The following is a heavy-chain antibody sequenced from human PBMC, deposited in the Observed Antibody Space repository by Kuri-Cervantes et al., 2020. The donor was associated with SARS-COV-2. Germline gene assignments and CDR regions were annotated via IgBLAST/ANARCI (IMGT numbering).Heavy chain of an antibody. CDR1: GGSISSRSYY. CDR2: INYSGST. Sequence: SETLSLTCTVSGGSISSRSYYWGWIRQPPGKGLEWVGNINYSGSTYYNPALKSRITISVDTSKNQFSLKLNSVTAADTAVYYCARDLWNTARGVYDYWGQGTLVTVSS. V-gene: IGHV4-39*02. CDR3: ARDLWNTARGVYDY. D-gene: IGHD5-18*01. J-gene: IGHJ4*02.